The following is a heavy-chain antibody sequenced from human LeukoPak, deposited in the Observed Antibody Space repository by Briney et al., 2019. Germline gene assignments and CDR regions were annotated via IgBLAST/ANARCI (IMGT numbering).Heavy chain of an antibody. Sequence: GGSLRLSCAASGFTFSSYSMNWVRQAPGKGLEWVSSISSSSSCIYYADSVKGRFTISRDNAKNSLYLQMNSLRAEDTAVYYCARDSSYYDFWSGYYPTGLFDYWGQGTLVTVSS. CDR2: ISSSSSCI. V-gene: IGHV3-21*01. J-gene: IGHJ4*02. CDR1: GFTFSSYS. CDR3: ARDSSYYDFWSGYYPTGLFDY. D-gene: IGHD3-3*01.